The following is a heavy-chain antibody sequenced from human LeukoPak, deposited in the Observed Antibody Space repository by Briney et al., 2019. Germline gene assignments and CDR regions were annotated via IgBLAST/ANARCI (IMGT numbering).Heavy chain of an antibody. D-gene: IGHD2-2*01. Sequence: PWGSLRLSCAASGFTFSSNAMSWLRQAPGKGLEGGSAISGSGGSTYYADSVKGRFTISRDNSKNTLYLQMNSLRAADTAVYYCAGRVVSDDRWGAFDIWGQGTMVTVSS. CDR2: ISGSGGST. CDR3: AGRVVSDDRWGAFDI. J-gene: IGHJ3*02. CDR1: GFTFSSNA. V-gene: IGHV3-23*01.